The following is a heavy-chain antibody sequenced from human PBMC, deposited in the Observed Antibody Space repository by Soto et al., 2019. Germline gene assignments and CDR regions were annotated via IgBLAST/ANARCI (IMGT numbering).Heavy chain of an antibody. D-gene: IGHD5-18*01. CDR1: GFRFNTYG. Sequence: QVQLVESGGGVVPPGKSLRLSCAASGFRFNTYGMHWVRQAPGKGLEWVAFISYDGSNKYTDSVRGRFIISRDDSNNTLYLQMNSMRADDTAIYYCAEDRFPGYTYAIDSWGQGTLVTVSS. V-gene: IGHV3-30*18. J-gene: IGHJ5*01. CDR2: ISYDGSNK. CDR3: AEDRFPGYTYAIDS.